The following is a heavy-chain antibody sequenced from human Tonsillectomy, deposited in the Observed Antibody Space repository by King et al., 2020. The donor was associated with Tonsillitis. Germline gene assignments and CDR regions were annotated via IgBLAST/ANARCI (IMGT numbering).Heavy chain of an antibody. CDR2: IYYSGSA. J-gene: IGHJ5*02. Sequence: QLQESGPGLVRPSETLSLTCTVSGGSISSTSYYWGWIRQPPGKGLEWIGTIYYSGSAYYNPSLKSRVTISVDTSKNQFSLKLTSVTAADTAVYYCAGRGGSCSSTSCDYWFDPWGQGTLVTVSS. CDR1: GGSISSTSYY. D-gene: IGHD2-2*01. CDR3: AGRGGSCSSTSCDYWFDP. V-gene: IGHV4-39*01.